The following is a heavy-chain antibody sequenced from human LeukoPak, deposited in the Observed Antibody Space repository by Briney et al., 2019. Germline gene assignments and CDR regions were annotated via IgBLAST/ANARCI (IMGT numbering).Heavy chain of an antibody. V-gene: IGHV3-23*01. Sequence: GGSLRLSCAASGFIFRNYGMNWVRQAPGKGLEWVSGISGHGDITYYADSVKGRFTISRDNSKNTLYLQMNSLRAEDTAVYYCAKGSGTAEDYWGQGTLVTVSS. CDR1: GFIFRNYG. CDR3: AKGSGTAEDY. J-gene: IGHJ4*02. CDR2: ISGHGDIT. D-gene: IGHD6-25*01.